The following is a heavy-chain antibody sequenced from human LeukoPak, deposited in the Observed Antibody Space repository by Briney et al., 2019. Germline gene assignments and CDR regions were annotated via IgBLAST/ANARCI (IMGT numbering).Heavy chain of an antibody. J-gene: IGHJ4*02. V-gene: IGHV1-18*01. CDR2: ISAYSGNT. D-gene: IGHD2-2*01. CDR3: ARGGGVQAWTPADY. CDR1: GYTFTNSG. Sequence: GASVKVSCKASGYTFTNSGINWVRQAPGQGLEWMGWISAYSGNTYYAQKLQGRVTMTTDTSTSTTYMELRSLRSDDTAVYYCARGGGVQAWTPADYWGQGTLVTVSS.